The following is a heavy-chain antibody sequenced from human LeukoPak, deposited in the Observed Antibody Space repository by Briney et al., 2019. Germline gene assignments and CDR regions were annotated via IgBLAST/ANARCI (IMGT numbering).Heavy chain of an antibody. V-gene: IGHV1-18*01. CDR1: GYTFTSYG. J-gene: IGHJ4*02. Sequence: ASVKVSCKASGYTFTSYGISWVRQAPGQGLEWMGWISAYNGNTNYAQKLQGRVTMTTDTSTSTAYMELRSLRSDDTAVYYCARDPSYGDYVDLLFDYWGQGTLVTVSS. D-gene: IGHD4-17*01. CDR2: ISAYNGNT. CDR3: ARDPSYGDYVDLLFDY.